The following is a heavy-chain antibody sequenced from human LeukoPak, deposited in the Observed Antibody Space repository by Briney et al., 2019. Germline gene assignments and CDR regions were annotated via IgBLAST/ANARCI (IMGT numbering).Heavy chain of an antibody. CDR3: ARMAFDI. CDR1: AFTFSSYW. CDR2: VNSDGSST. V-gene: IGHV3-74*01. Sequence: PGGSLRLSCAASAFTFSSYWMHWVRQAPGKGLVWVSRVNSDGSSTSYADSVKGRFTISRDNARNTLYLQMNSLRVEDAAVYYCARMAFDIWGQGTMVTVSS. J-gene: IGHJ3*02.